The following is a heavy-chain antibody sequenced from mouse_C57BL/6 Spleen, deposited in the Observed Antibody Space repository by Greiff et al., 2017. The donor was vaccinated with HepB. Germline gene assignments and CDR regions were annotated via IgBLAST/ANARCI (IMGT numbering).Heavy chain of an antibody. V-gene: IGHV1-52*01. CDR1: GYTFTSYW. CDR3: ARERSLNWPYYYAMDY. J-gene: IGHJ4*01. Sequence: QVHVKQPGAELVRPGSSVKLSCKASGYTFTSYWMHWVKQRPIQGLEWIGNIDPSDSETHYNQKFKDKATLTVDKSSSTAYMQLSSLTSEDSAVYYCARERSLNWPYYYAMDYWGQGTSVTVSS. D-gene: IGHD4-1*01. CDR2: IDPSDSET.